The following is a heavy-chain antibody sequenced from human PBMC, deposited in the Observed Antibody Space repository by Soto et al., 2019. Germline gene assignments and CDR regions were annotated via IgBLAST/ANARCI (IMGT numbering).Heavy chain of an antibody. J-gene: IGHJ6*02. D-gene: IGHD4-17*01. V-gene: IGHV3-53*01. Sequence: GGSLRLSCAASGFTVSSNYMSWVRQAPGKGLEWVSVIYSGGSTYYADSVKGGFTISRDNSKNTLYLQMNSLRAEDTAVYYCARGTSPTTVTTSFIRYYYYGMDVWGQGTTVTVSS. CDR1: GFTVSSNY. CDR3: ARGTSPTTVTTSFIRYYYYGMDV. CDR2: IYSGGST.